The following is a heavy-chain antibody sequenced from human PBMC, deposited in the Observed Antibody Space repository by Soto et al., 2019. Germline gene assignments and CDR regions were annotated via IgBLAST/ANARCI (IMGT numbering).Heavy chain of an antibody. CDR3: ARGCNSILKLYYYYGMDV. V-gene: IGHV4-34*01. J-gene: IGHJ6*02. CDR2: INHSGST. Sequence: TLSLTCAVYGGSFSGYYWSWIRQPPGKGLEWIGEINHSGSTNYNPSLKSRVTISVDTSKNQFSLKLSSVTAADTAVYYCARGCNSILKLYYYYGMDVWGPGTTVTVSS. CDR1: GGSFSGYY. D-gene: IGHD3-9*01.